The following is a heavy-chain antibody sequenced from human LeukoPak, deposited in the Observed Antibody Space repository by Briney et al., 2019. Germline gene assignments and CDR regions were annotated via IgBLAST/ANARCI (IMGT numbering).Heavy chain of an antibody. V-gene: IGHV1-8*01. CDR3: ARARTPLIAAAGTHYYYGLDV. J-gene: IGHJ6*02. CDR1: GYTFTSYD. D-gene: IGHD6-13*01. CDR2: VNPNSGNT. Sequence: ASVKVSCKASGYTFTSYDINWVRQATGQGLEWMGWVNPNSGNTGYAQKFQGRVTMTRNTSISTAYMELSGLRSEDTAVYYCARARTPLIAAAGTHYYYGLDVWGQGTTVTVSS.